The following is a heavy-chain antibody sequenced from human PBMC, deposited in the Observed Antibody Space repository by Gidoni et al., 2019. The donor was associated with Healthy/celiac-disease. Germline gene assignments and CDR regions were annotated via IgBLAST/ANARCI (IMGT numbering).Heavy chain of an antibody. CDR3: IGESAFDY. J-gene: IGHJ4*02. D-gene: IGHD3-10*01. V-gene: IGHV3-30*03. Sequence: RFTISRDNSKNTLYLQMNSLRAEDTAVYYCIGESAFDYWGQGTLVTVSS.